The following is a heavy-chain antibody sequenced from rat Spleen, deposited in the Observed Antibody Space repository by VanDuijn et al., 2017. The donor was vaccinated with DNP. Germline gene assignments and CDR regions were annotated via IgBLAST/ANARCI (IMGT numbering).Heavy chain of an antibody. J-gene: IGHJ3*01. CDR1: GYTFTTYY. CDR3: ARGSDGVWFVY. CDR2: INTGSGGT. V-gene: IGHV1-43*01. Sequence: QVQLRQSGAEPAKPGSSVKISCKASGYTFTTYYISWIKQTTGQGLDYIGYINTGSGGTNYNEKFKGKATLTGGKSSSTAFMQLSSLTPDDSAVYYCARGSDGVWFVYWGQGTLVTVSS. D-gene: IGHD4-3*01.